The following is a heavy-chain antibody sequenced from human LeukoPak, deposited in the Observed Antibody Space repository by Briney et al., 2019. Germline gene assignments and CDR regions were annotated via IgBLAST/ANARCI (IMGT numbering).Heavy chain of an antibody. Sequence: GGSLRLSCAASGFTFSSYAMSWVRQAPGKGLVWVSAISGSGGSTYYADSVKGRFTISRDNSKNTLYLQMNSLRAEDTAVYYCAKTHSYGYAFDYWGQGTLVTVSS. J-gene: IGHJ4*02. CDR1: GFTFSSYA. V-gene: IGHV3-23*01. CDR3: AKTHSYGYAFDY. CDR2: ISGSGGST. D-gene: IGHD5-18*01.